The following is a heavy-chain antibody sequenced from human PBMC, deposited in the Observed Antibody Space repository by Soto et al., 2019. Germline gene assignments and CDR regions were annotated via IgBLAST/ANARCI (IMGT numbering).Heavy chain of an antibody. J-gene: IGHJ4*02. Sequence: GGSLRLSCAASGFTFSSYSMNWVRQAPGKGLEWVSYISSSSSTIYYADSVKGRFTISSDNAKNSLYLQMNSLRDEDTAVYYCARDLPHHYYDSSGYPYWGQGTLVTVSS. CDR2: ISSSSSTI. CDR1: GFTFSSYS. CDR3: ARDLPHHYYDSSGYPY. D-gene: IGHD3-22*01. V-gene: IGHV3-48*02.